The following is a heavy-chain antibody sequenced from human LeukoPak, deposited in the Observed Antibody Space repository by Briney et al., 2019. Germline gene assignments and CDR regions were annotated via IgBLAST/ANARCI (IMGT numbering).Heavy chain of an antibody. V-gene: IGHV1-69*05. Sequence: GASVKVSCKASGGTFSSYAISWVRQAPGQGLEWMGGIIPIFGTANYAQKFQGRVTITTGESTSTAYMELSSLRSEDTAVYYCARDRGIAAAGTGTNWFDPWGQGTLVTVSS. J-gene: IGHJ5*02. CDR2: IIPIFGTA. CDR1: GGTFSSYA. D-gene: IGHD6-13*01. CDR3: ARDRGIAAAGTGTNWFDP.